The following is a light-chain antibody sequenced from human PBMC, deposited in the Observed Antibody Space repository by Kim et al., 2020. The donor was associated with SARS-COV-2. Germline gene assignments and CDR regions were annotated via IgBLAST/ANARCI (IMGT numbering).Light chain of an antibody. Sequence: GQSVTISCTGTSSDVGYYNYVSWYQQYPGKAPKLMIYEVSERPSGVPDRFSGSKSANTASLTVSGLQAEDEAHYYCSSFAGSNSWVFGGGTQLTVL. CDR1: SSDVGYYNY. J-gene: IGLJ3*02. V-gene: IGLV2-8*01. CDR3: SSFAGSNSWV. CDR2: EVS.